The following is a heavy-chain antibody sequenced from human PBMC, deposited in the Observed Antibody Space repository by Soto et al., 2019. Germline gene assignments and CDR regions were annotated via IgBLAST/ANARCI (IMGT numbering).Heavy chain of an antibody. Sequence: QVQLQESGPGLVKPSQTLSLTCTVSGGSISSSDYYWSWIRQHPGKGLEWIGYIYYSGSAYYNPSLKRQVTSSADTSKNQFSLKMTPVTTADTAVYYCAREASPHSRACYTVLVGWFDPCGQGTLVTVSS. CDR3: AREASPHSRACYTVLVGWFDP. V-gene: IGHV4-31*01. CDR2: IYYSGSA. J-gene: IGHJ5*02. CDR1: GGSISSSDYY. D-gene: IGHD6-19*01.